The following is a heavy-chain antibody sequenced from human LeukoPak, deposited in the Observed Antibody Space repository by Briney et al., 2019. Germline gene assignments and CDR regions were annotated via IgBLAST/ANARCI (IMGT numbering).Heavy chain of an antibody. CDR3: AKFFLPYLAGGTGSR. V-gene: IGHV3-23*01. Sequence: GSLRLPCSASGFRFSNHAISWVRQAPGVQVEWGPSISGSGEITYYADSLEGRFTISRDNSKNTLYLQMNSLRAEDTALYYCAKFFLPYLAGGTGSRWGQGTLVTVSS. CDR1: GFRFSNHA. J-gene: IGHJ4*02. CDR2: ISGSGEIT. D-gene: IGHD3-10*01.